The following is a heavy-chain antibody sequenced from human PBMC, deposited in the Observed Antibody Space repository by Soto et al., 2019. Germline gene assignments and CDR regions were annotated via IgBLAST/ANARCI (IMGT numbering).Heavy chain of an antibody. D-gene: IGHD2-21*02. J-gene: IGHJ5*02. CDR1: GYTFTDYY. Sequence: QVQLVQSGAEVKKPGASVKVSCKASGYTFTDYYIHWVRQAPGQGLEWMGWINPNSGGTNYAQKFQGRVTMTRDTPISTAYMELSRLRSDDTAVYYCARSAPGDCKTNWFDPWGQGTLVTVSS. CDR3: ARSAPGDCKTNWFDP. V-gene: IGHV1-2*02. CDR2: INPNSGGT.